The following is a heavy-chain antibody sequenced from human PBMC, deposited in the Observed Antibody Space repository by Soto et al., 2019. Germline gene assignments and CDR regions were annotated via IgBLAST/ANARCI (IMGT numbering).Heavy chain of an antibody. D-gene: IGHD2-21*02. CDR1: GGAFSSYA. V-gene: IGHV1-69*01. CDR2: NLPLFNIS. J-gene: IGHJ2*01. CDR3: ARRRLCYCSWYLDL. Sequence: QVQLVHSGAEVKKPGSSVKVSCKASGGAFSSYAISCVRQAPGQVLEWMGGNLPLFNISNYAQKFQGRVTITADEPTSTAYMDLSNLTSDDTAVYYCARRRLCYCSWYLDLWGRGTLSTVSS.